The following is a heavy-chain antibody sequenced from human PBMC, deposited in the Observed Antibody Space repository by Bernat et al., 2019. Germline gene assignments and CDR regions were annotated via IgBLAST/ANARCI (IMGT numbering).Heavy chain of an antibody. J-gene: IGHJ6*02. D-gene: IGHD3-9*01. Sequence: QLQLQESGPGLVKPSETLSLTCTVSGGSISSSSYYWGWIRQPPGKGLEWIGSIYYSGSTYYNPSLKSRVPISVDTANNQFSLKLSSVTAADTAVYCCASLLRYSPYYGMDAWGQGTTVTVSS. CDR1: GGSISSSSYY. CDR3: ASLLRYSPYYGMDA. CDR2: IYYSGST. V-gene: IGHV4-39*01.